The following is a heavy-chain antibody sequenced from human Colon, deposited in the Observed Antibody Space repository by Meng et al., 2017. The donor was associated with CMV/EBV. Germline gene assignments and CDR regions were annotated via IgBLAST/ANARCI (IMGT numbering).Heavy chain of an antibody. CDR3: AKDRYFGSGTFFGHYGMDV. CDR2: IRYDGSDK. D-gene: IGHD3-10*01. V-gene: IGHV3-30*02. J-gene: IGHJ6*02. Sequence: GGSLRLSGEASGATFNNNGMHWVRQAPGKGLEGVAFIRYDGSDKIYADSVKGRFTISRDKSKNTLYLQMNSLRLEDTAIYYCAKDRYFGSGTFFGHYGMDVWGPGTTVTVSS. CDR1: GATFNNNG.